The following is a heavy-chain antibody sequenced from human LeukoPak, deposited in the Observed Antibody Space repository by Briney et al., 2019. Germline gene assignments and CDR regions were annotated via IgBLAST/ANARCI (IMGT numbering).Heavy chain of an antibody. J-gene: IGHJ3*02. CDR3: AGDIGELLYVVDAFDI. Sequence: SVKVSCKASGYTFTSYGISWVRQAPGQGLEWMGGIIPIFGTANYAQKFQGRVTITADESTSTAYMELSSLRSEDTAVYYCAGDIGELLYVVDAFDIWGQGTMVTVSS. CDR1: GYTFTSYG. D-gene: IGHD3-10*01. CDR2: IIPIFGTA. V-gene: IGHV1-69*13.